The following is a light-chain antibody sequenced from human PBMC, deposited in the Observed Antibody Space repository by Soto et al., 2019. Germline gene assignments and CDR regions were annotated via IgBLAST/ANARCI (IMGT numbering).Light chain of an antibody. CDR3: LLFYAGAWV. CDR2: NTS. V-gene: IGLV7-43*01. CDR1: RGAVTSGHY. Sequence: QAVVTQEPSLTVSPGGTVTLTCASSRGAVTSGHYASWFQQKPGHAPGSLIDNTSNRHSWTPARFSGSLLGGKAALTLSGVQPEDEADYYCLLFYAGAWVFGGGTKLTVL. J-gene: IGLJ3*02.